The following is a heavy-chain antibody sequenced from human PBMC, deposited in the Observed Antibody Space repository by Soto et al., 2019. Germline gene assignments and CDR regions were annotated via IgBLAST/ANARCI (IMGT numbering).Heavy chain of an antibody. CDR3: ARDLRDGYNSNFDY. CDR2: ISYDGSNK. J-gene: IGHJ4*02. D-gene: IGHD5-12*01. Sequence: QVQLVESGGGVVQPGRSLRLSCAASGFTFSSYAMHWVRQAPGKGLEWVAVISYDGSNKYYADSVKGRFTISRDNSKNTLYLQMNSLRAEDTAVYYCARDLRDGYNSNFDYWGQGTLVTVSS. V-gene: IGHV3-30-3*01. CDR1: GFTFSSYA.